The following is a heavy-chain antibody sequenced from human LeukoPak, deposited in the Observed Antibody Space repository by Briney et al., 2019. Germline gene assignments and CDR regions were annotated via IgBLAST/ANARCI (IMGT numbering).Heavy chain of an antibody. V-gene: IGHV1-3*01. CDR2: INAGNGNT. D-gene: IGHD3-9*01. Sequence: ASVKVSCKASGYTFTSYAMHWVRQAPGQRLEWMGWINAGNGNTKYSQKFQGRVTITRDTSASTAYMELSSLRSGDTAVYYCARYKIEFDWLAAFDPWGQGTLVTVSS. CDR1: GYTFTSYA. J-gene: IGHJ5*02. CDR3: ARYKIEFDWLAAFDP.